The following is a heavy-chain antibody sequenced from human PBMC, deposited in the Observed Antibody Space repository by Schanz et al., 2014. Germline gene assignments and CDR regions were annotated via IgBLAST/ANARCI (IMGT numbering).Heavy chain of an antibody. D-gene: IGHD2-15*01. V-gene: IGHV3-23*01. CDR3: ARGRGCTGGSCYSWFDL. CDR2: INGNGGIT. J-gene: IGHJ5*02. Sequence: EVQLLESGGGLVQPGGSLRLSCAASGFTFSTYAMSWVRQAPGKGLEWVSAINGNGGITYYADPVKGRFTISRDNSKNTLYLQMKSLRVEDTAVYYCARGRGCTGGSCYSWFDLWGQGTLXTVAS. CDR1: GFTFSTYA.